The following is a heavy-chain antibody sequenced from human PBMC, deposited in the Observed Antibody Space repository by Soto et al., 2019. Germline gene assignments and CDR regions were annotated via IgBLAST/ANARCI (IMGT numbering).Heavy chain of an antibody. V-gene: IGHV1-69*13. J-gene: IGHJ3*02. CDR2: IIPIFGTA. D-gene: IGHD3-22*01. CDR3: ASFIFRDSSGYYHPRI. Sequence: SVKVSCKASGGTFSSYAISWVRQAPGQGLEWMGGIIPIFGTANYAQKFQGRVTITADESTSTAYMELSSLRSEDTAVYYCASFIFRDSSGYYHPRIWGQGTMVTVSS. CDR1: GGTFSSYA.